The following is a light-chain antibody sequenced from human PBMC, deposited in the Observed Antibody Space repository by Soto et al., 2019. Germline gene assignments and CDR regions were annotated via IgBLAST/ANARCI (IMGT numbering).Light chain of an antibody. CDR2: AAS. V-gene: IGKV1-39*01. CDR1: QSISSF. Sequence: DIQMTQSPSSLSASVGDRVTITCRASQSISSFLNWYQQKPGKAPKLLISAASTLQSGVPSRFSGRGSGTDFTLTISSLQPEDFATYYCQQSYSGPISFGQGTKLEIK. J-gene: IGKJ2*03. CDR3: QQSYSGPIS.